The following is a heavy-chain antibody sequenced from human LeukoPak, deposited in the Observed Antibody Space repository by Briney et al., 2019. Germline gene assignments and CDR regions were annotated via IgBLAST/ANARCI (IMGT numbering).Heavy chain of an antibody. Sequence: PSETLSLTCTVAGGSISSSNYFWGWVRQPPAEELEWIGNIYYSGTTYQNPSLKSRVTISVDTSNNQFSLKLRSVTAADTAVYYCTRQEAATATSFYGMDVWGLGITVTVSS. CDR1: GGSISSSNYF. CDR2: IYYSGTT. CDR3: TRQEAATATSFYGMDV. J-gene: IGHJ6*02. V-gene: IGHV4-39*01. D-gene: IGHD2-21*02.